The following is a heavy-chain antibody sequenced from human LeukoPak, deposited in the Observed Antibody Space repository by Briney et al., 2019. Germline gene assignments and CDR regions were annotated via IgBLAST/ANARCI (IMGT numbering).Heavy chain of an antibody. V-gene: IGHV3-23*01. J-gene: IGHJ4*02. D-gene: IGHD1-26*01. CDR2: ISGSGGST. CDR1: GFTFSSHA. CDR3: AKVGNNGYFDF. Sequence: GGSLRLSCAASGFTFSSHAMSWVRQAPGKGLEWVSAISGSGGSTYYADSVKGRFTLSRDNSKNTLYLQMDSLRVEDTAVYYCAKVGNNGYFDFWGQGTLVTVSS.